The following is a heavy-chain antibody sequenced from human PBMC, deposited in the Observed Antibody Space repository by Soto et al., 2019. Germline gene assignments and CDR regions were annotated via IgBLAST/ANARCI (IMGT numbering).Heavy chain of an antibody. CDR2: IVTSSAYT. CDR3: VRLRASSWYMGGYLDY. Sequence: QVQLVESGGGLVKPGGSLRLSCAASGFTFSDYYMGRIRQAPGKGLEYVSYIVTSSAYTNYEDCVNGRFTISRDHAKSSLYLQMNRLRAEDTALYYCVRLRASSWYMGGYLDYWGQGTLVTVSS. CDR1: GFTFSDYY. V-gene: IGHV3-11*06. D-gene: IGHD6-13*01. J-gene: IGHJ4*02.